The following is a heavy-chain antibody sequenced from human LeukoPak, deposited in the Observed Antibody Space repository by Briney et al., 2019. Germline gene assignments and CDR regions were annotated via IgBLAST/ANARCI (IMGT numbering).Heavy chain of an antibody. J-gene: IGHJ3*02. CDR2: IIPIFGTA. Sequence: SVKVSCKASGGTFSSYAISWVRQAPGQGLEWMGGIIPIFGTANYAQKFQGRVTITADKSTSTAYMDLSSLRSADTAVYYCARSTYYYDSTGHYRKTPAIFNAFDIWGQGTMVTVSS. CDR1: GGTFSSYA. CDR3: ARSTYYYDSTGHYRKTPAIFNAFDI. V-gene: IGHV1-69*06. D-gene: IGHD3-22*01.